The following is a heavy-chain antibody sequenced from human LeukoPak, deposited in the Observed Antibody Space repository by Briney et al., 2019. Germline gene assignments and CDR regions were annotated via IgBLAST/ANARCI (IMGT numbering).Heavy chain of an antibody. CDR1: GIVFSNTA. CDR3: GKDGGQYSSGPEFDP. V-gene: IGHV3-23*01. CDR2: ISGGGERT. D-gene: IGHD6-19*01. J-gene: IGHJ5*02. Sequence: GGSLRLSCAASGIVFSNTAMNWARQSPGRGLEWVSAISGGGERTFYADSVKGRFTISRDNSKNMVYLQMNSLRADDTAIYYCGKDGGQYSSGPEFDPRGQGALVTVSS.